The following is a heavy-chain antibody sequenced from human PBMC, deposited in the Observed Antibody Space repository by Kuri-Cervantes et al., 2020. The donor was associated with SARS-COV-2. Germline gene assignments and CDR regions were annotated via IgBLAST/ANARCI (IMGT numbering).Heavy chain of an antibody. J-gene: IGHJ4*02. CDR2: ISSSSNYT. Sequence: LALTCAASGFTFSSYAMSWVRQAPGKGLEWVSYISSSSNYTNYADSVKGRFTISRDNSKNTLYLQMNSLRAEDTAVYYCARDRDDYGDHAGFDYWGQGTLVTVSS. V-gene: IGHV3-11*05. CDR3: ARDRDDYGDHAGFDY. CDR1: GFTFSSYA. D-gene: IGHD4-17*01.